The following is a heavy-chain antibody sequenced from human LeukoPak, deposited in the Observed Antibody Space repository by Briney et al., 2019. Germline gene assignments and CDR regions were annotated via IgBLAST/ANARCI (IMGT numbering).Heavy chain of an antibody. CDR2: IYHSGST. D-gene: IGHD4-17*01. CDR1: GGSISSGGYS. CDR3: ARVDAFDYGDYVSYFDY. Sequence: PSQTLSLTCAVSGGSISSGGYSWSWIRQPPGKGLEWIGYIYHSGSTYYNPSLKSRVTISVDTSKNQFSLKLSSVTAADTAVYYCARVDAFDYGDYVSYFDYWGQGTLVTVSS. J-gene: IGHJ4*02. V-gene: IGHV4-30-2*01.